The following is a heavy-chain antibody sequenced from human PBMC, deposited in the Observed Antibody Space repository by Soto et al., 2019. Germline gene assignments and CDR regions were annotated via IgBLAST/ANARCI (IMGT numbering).Heavy chain of an antibody. D-gene: IGHD5-18*01. Sequence: QVQLVQSGAEVKKPGSSVKVSCKASGGTFSSYAISWVRQAPRQGLEWMGGIIPIFGTANYAQKFQGRVTITADKSTSTAYMELSSLRSEDTAVYYCARELEVDTAMVTGSYFDYWGQGTLVTVSS. CDR1: GGTFSSYA. V-gene: IGHV1-69*06. CDR3: ARELEVDTAMVTGSYFDY. J-gene: IGHJ4*02. CDR2: IIPIFGTA.